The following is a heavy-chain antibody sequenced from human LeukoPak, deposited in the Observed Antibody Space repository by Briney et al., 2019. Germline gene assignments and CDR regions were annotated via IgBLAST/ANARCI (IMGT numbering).Heavy chain of an antibody. CDR2: INPNNGVT. D-gene: IGHD6-19*01. V-gene: IGHV1-2*02. CDR1: GYTFTGYY. Sequence: ASVKVSCKASGYTFTGYYMHWVRQAPGQGLEWMGWINPNNGVTNSAQKFQGRVTMTRDTSISTAYMELSRLRSDDTAVYYCASPYSSGWYVLDYWGQGTLVTVSS. J-gene: IGHJ4*02. CDR3: ASPYSSGWYVLDY.